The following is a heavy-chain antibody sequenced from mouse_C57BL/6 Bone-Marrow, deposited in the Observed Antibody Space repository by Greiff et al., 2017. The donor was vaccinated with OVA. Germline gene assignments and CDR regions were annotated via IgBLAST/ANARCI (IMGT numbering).Heavy chain of an antibody. CDR3: ASYYYGSSSLYYFDY. CDR2: IDPSDIYT. D-gene: IGHD1-1*01. CDR1: GYTFTSYW. V-gene: IGHV1-59*01. J-gene: IGHJ2*01. Sequence: QVQLKQPGAELVRPGTSVKLSCKASGYTFTSYWMHWVKQRPGQGLEWIGVIDPSDIYTNYNQKFKGKATLTVDTSSSTAYMQLSSLTSEDSAVYYCASYYYGSSSLYYFDYWGQGTTLTVSS.